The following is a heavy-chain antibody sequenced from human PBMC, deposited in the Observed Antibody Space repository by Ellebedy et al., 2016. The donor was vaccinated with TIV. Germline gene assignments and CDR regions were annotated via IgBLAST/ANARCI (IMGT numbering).Heavy chain of an antibody. V-gene: IGHV3-33*01. Sequence: GESLKISCAASGFTFSYYGMHWVRQAPGKGLEWVAVMWYEGSNKYYADSVKGRFTISRDNSKNTLYLQMNSLRAEDTAVYYCARDRELGIDGPLDYWGQGTLVTVSS. CDR1: GFTFSYYG. CDR2: MWYEGSNK. CDR3: ARDRELGIDGPLDY. J-gene: IGHJ4*02. D-gene: IGHD7-27*01.